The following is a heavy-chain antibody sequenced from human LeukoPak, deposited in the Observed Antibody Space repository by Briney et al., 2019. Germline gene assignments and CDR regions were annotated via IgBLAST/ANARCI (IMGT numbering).Heavy chain of an antibody. CDR2: ISWNSGSI. CDR1: GFTFDDYA. V-gene: IGHV3-9*01. J-gene: IGHJ4*02. CDR3: AKDIRIAAVGSPGYFDY. D-gene: IGHD6-13*01. Sequence: GRSLRLSCAASGFTFDDYAMHWVRQAPGKGLEWVSGISWNSGSIGYADSVKGRFTISRDNAKNSLYLQMNSLRAEDTALYYCAKDIRIAAVGSPGYFDYWGQGTLVTVSS.